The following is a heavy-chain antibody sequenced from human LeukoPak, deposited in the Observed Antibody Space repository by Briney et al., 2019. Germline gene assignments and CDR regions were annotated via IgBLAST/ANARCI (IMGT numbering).Heavy chain of an antibody. D-gene: IGHD6-13*01. CDR2: IYYSGST. V-gene: IGHV4-59*01. J-gene: IGHJ6*02. Sequence: PSETLSLTCTVSGGSISSYYWSWIRQPPGKGLEWIGYIYYSGSTNYNPSLKSRVTISVDTSKNQFSLKLSSVTAADTAVYYCARDTRIAATRGYYYYGMDVWGQGTTVTVSS. CDR1: GGSISSYY. CDR3: ARDTRIAATRGYYYYGMDV.